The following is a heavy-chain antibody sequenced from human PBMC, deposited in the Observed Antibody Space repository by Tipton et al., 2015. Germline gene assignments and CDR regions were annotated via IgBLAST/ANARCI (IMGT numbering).Heavy chain of an antibody. CDR3: ARARGRHGGLFDS. D-gene: IGHD4-23*01. J-gene: IGHJ4*02. Sequence: GLVKPSETLSLTCAVSAYSISSDYYWGWIRQPPGKELQWIGYIQYSGGTNYNPSLESRVSMSVDTSKTQFSLEMRSVTATDTAVYYCARARGRHGGLFDSWGQGTLVTVSS. CDR1: AYSISSDYY. V-gene: IGHV4-38-2*01. CDR2: IQYSGGT.